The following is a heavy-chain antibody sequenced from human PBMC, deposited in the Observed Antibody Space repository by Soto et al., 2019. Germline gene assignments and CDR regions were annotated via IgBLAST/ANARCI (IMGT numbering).Heavy chain of an antibody. V-gene: IGHV3-21*01. CDR2: ISSTTNYI. CDR3: ARESEDRTSNFDY. Sequence: PGGSLRLSCAASGFTFTRYSMNWVRQAPGKELEWVSSISSTTNYIFYADSMKGRFTVSRDNAKNSVYLEMNSLSAEDTAVYYCARESEDRTSNFDYWGQGTRVTAPQ. J-gene: IGHJ4*02. CDR1: GFTFTRYS.